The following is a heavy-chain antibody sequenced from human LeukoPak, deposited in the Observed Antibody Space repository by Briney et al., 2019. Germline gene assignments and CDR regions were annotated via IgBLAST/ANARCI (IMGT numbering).Heavy chain of an antibody. CDR3: ARGSPYYYDISGYIDY. CDR1: GFTFSSYS. D-gene: IGHD3-22*01. CDR2: MGSSGDTI. Sequence: GGSLRLSCAASGFTFSSYSMNWVRRAPGQGLEPLSYMGSSGDTIYYADSVKGRFTISRDNAKNSLLLQMNSLRVEDTAVYYCARGSPYYYDISGYIDYWGQGTLVTVSS. V-gene: IGHV3-48*01. J-gene: IGHJ4*02.